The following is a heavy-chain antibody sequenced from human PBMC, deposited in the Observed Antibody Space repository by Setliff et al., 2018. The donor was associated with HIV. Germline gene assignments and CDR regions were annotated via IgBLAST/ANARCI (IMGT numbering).Heavy chain of an antibody. CDR3: ARAGVYYDSSGYCIDY. D-gene: IGHD3-22*01. CDR2: ISSGSSYI. CDR1: GFTFSNHV. Sequence: SLRLSCAASGFTFSNHVMNWVRQAPGKGLEWVSSISSGSSYIYYAESVKGRFTISRGNAKNSLYLQMNSLRAEDTAVYYCARAGVYYDSSGYCIDYWGQGTLVTVSS. J-gene: IGHJ4*02. V-gene: IGHV3-21*01.